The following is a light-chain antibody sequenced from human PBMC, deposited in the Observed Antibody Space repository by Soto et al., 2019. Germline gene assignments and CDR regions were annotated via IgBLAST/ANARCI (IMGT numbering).Light chain of an antibody. CDR3: QQYNNWPS. J-gene: IGKJ5*01. CDR1: QTVSRN. V-gene: IGKV3-15*01. CDR2: DIS. Sequence: EIVLTQSPGTLSFSPVEIATLSCRASQTVSRNLAWYQQRPGQAPRLLIYDISNRATGVPARFSGSGSETEFTLTIRSLQSEDFAVYFCQQYNNWPSCGQGTRLEIK.